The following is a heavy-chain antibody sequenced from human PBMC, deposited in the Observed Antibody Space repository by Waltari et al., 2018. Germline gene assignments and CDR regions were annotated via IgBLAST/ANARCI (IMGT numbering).Heavy chain of an antibody. CDR3: SVSLNS. CDR1: GLTFSCSW. V-gene: IGHV3-7*01. CDR2: IKPDGSET. J-gene: IGHJ4*02. Sequence: EVQLVESGGGLVQPGESLRLSCRASGLTFSCSWMDWVRQAPGKGLEWVANIKPDGSETHYVDSVQGRFTISRDNAQNLLYLQMNSLRAEDAAVYYCSVSLNSWGQGTLVTVSS.